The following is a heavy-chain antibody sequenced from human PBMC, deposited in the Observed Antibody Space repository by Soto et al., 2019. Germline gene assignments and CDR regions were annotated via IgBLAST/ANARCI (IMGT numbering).Heavy chain of an antibody. Sequence: SETLYLTRAVSGGSISSWEWGGWLRQPPGKGREWIGYIYYGGSTNYNPSLKSRVTISVDTSKKQFSLKLSSVTAADTAVYYCARRDIAVAGYFDCWGQGTLVTVSS. CDR3: ARRDIAVAGYFDC. J-gene: IGHJ4*02. D-gene: IGHD6-19*01. CDR1: GGSISSWEW. CDR2: IYYGGST. V-gene: IGHV4-59*08.